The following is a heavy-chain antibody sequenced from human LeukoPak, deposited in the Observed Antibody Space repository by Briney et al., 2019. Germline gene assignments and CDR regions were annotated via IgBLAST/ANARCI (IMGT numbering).Heavy chain of an antibody. CDR3: ARVGGYDGVWNYYSDV. V-gene: IGHV1-2*02. Sequence: ASVKVSRLHSGYTLPRHYLHRVRPAPGQRLEWMGWMNHNRGGTNYAQKCQGRVTMTRDTSISTAYMELSRLRSDDTAVYYCARVGGYDGVWNYYSDVWGKEGTVTVSS. J-gene: IGHJ6*03. D-gene: IGHD5-12*01. CDR1: GYTLPRHY. CDR2: MNHNRGGT.